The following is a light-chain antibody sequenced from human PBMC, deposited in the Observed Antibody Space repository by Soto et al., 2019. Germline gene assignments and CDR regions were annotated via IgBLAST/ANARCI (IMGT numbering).Light chain of an antibody. J-gene: IGKJ4*01. Sequence: EVLMTRSPATRSVAPGERATLSCRASQSVGSNLAWYQQKPGQAPRLLIYGASTRATGIAASFSGSGSGTEFTLTISSLQSEDFAVYFCQQYNNWPFTFGGGTKVDIK. CDR2: GAS. CDR3: QQYNNWPFT. CDR1: QSVGSN. V-gene: IGKV3-15*01.